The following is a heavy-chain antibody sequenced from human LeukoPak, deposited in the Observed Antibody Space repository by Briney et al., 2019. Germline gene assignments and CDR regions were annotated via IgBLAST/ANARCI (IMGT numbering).Heavy chain of an antibody. Sequence: ASVKVSCKTSGYTFADYFIQWVRQAPGQGLEWVGRVNCNSGGTEYAQKFQGRVTTTRDRSINTAYVEVSSLKSDDTAVYYCARDLTSTPNWEFDYWGQGTLVTVSS. V-gene: IGHV1-2*06. D-gene: IGHD1-26*01. CDR1: GYTFADYF. CDR3: ARDLTSTPNWEFDY. CDR2: VNCNSGGT. J-gene: IGHJ4*02.